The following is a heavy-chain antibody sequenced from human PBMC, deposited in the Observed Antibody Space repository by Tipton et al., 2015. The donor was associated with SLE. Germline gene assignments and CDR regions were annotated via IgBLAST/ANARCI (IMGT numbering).Heavy chain of an antibody. CDR2: INGDGSST. CDR3: ARVIVGATGWFDP. Sequence: SLRLSCAVSDFTFSSFWMHWVRQAPGKGLVWVSGINGDGSSTMFADSVKGRFTISRDNAKNSLYLQMNSLRAEDTAVYYCARVIVGATGWFDPWGQGTLVTVSA. D-gene: IGHD1-26*01. V-gene: IGHV3-74*03. CDR1: DFTFSSFW. J-gene: IGHJ5*02.